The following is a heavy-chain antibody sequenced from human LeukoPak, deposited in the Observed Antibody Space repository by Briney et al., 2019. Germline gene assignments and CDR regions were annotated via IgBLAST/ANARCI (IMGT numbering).Heavy chain of an antibody. J-gene: IGHJ3*02. CDR2: IYPGDSDT. Sequence: GESLKISCKGPGYSFTSYWIGWVRQMPGKGLEWMGIIYPGDSDTRYSPSFQGQVTISADKSISTAYLQWSSLKASDTAMYYCARHRGRYCSSTSCLDAFDIWGQGTMVTVSS. D-gene: IGHD2-2*01. CDR3: ARHRGRYCSSTSCLDAFDI. V-gene: IGHV5-51*01. CDR1: GYSFTSYW.